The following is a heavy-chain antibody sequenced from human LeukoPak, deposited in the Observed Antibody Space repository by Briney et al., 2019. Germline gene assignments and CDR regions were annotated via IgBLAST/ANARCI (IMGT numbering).Heavy chain of an antibody. CDR1: GFIINNYA. V-gene: IGHV3-30-3*01. CDR2: ISYDGSSI. Sequence: PGGSLRLSCAASGFIINNYAAHWVRQAPGKGLDWVAFISYDGSSINHADSVKGRFTISRDNSKNTLYLQMNSLRPEDTAVYYCAREWQWFDYWGQGTLVTVSS. CDR3: AREWQWFDY. D-gene: IGHD6-19*01. J-gene: IGHJ4*02.